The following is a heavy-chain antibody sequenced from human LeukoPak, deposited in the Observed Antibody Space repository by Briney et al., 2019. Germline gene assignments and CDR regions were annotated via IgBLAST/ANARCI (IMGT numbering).Heavy chain of an antibody. J-gene: IGHJ4*02. CDR3: AKDLSTRGSGSYYDY. V-gene: IGHV3-23*01. CDR1: GFTFSSYA. CDR2: ISGSGGST. D-gene: IGHD3-10*01. Sequence: GGSLRLSCAASGFTFSSYAMSWVRQAPGKGLEWISAISGSGGSTYYADSVKGRFTISRDNSKNTLYLQMNSLRAEDTAVYYCAKDLSTRGSGSYYDYWGQGTLVTVSS.